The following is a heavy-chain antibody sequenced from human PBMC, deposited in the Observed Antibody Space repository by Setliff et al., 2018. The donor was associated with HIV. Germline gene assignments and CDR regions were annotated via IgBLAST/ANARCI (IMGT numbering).Heavy chain of an antibody. CDR1: GGSINNDIYF. D-gene: IGHD3-16*02. CDR2: IYYSGST. J-gene: IGHJ6*03. V-gene: IGHV4-31*02. Sequence: SETLSLTCTVSGGSINNDIYFWSWIRQYPGKGLEWIGYIYYSGSTYYNPSLKSRVTISVDTSKNQFSLKLSSVTAADTAVYYCARGYPVSYYYYMDVWGKGTTVTVSS. CDR3: ARGYPVSYYYYMDV.